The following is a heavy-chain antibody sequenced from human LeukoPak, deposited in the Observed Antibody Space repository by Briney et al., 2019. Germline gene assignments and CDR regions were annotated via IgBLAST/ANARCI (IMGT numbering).Heavy chain of an antibody. CDR2: ISAYNGNT. Sequence: ASVTVSCKASGYTFTSYGISWVRQAPGQGLEWMGWISAYNGNTNYAQKLQGRVTMTTDTSTSTAYMELRSLRSDDTAVYYCARMVVGATPYYYYYMDVWGKGTTVTVSS. CDR1: GYTFTSYG. D-gene: IGHD1-26*01. CDR3: ARMVVGATPYYYYYMDV. J-gene: IGHJ6*03. V-gene: IGHV1-18*01.